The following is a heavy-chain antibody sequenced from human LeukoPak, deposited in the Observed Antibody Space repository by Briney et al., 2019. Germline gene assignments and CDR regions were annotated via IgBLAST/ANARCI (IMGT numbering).Heavy chain of an antibody. J-gene: IGHJ6*02. CDR2: IWYDGSNK. Sequence: GGSLGLSCAASGFTFSSYGMHWVRQAPGKGLEWVAVIWYDGSNKYYADSVKGRFTISRDNSKNTLYLQMNSLRAEDTAVYYCARDLRAYYYGSGSAGYGMDVWGQGTTVTVSS. V-gene: IGHV3-33*01. CDR1: GFTFSSYG. CDR3: ARDLRAYYYGSGSAGYGMDV. D-gene: IGHD3-10*01.